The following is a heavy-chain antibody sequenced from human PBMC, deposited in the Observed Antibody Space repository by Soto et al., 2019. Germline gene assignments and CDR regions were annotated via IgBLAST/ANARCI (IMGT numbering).Heavy chain of an antibody. D-gene: IGHD1-26*01. J-gene: IGHJ4*02. CDR3: ARSVGWPFDY. V-gene: IGHV4-39*01. CDR1: GGSISSSSYF. Sequence: SETLSLTCSVSGGSISSSSYFWGWIRQPPGKGLEWIGSIYYSGSTYYNPSLKSRVTVSVDTSKNQFSLKLSSVTAADTAVYFCARSVGWPFDYWGQGLLVTV. CDR2: IYYSGST.